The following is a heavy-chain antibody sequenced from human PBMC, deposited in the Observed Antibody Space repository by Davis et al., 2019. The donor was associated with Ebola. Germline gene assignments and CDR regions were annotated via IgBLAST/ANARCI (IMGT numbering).Heavy chain of an antibody. J-gene: IGHJ3*02. CDR1: GFTFSKSY. CDR2: ISSSGGSI. CDR3: ARRNYFDSTWDAFDI. Sequence: PGGSLRLSCAASGFTFSKSYMSWIRQAPGKGLEWVSHISSSGGSIYYADSVKGRFTISRDNAKNSLYLQMNSLRVEDTAVYYCARRNYFDSTWDAFDIWGQGTMVTVSS. D-gene: IGHD3-22*01. V-gene: IGHV3-11*01.